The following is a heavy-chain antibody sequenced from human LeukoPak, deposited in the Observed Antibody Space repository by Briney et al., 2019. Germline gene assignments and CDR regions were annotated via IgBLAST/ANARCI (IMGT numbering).Heavy chain of an antibody. CDR2: IYYSGSN. J-gene: IGHJ6*02. CDR3: ARDRRWGDGMDV. V-gene: IGHV4-59*01. D-gene: IGHD3-16*01. CDR1: GGSISSYD. Sequence: TSETLSLTCTVSGGSISSYDWSWVRQPPGKGLEWVGYIYYSGSNNYNPSLKSRVPISVDTSKNQFSLKLSSVTAADTAVYYCARDRRWGDGMDVWGQGTTVTVSS.